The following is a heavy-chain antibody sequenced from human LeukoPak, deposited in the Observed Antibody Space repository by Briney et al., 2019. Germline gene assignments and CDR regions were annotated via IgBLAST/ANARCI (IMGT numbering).Heavy chain of an antibody. CDR2: ISSSSSYI. V-gene: IGHV3-21*04. CDR1: GFTFSSYS. Sequence: GGSLRLSCAASGFTFSSYSMNWVRQAPGKGLEWVSSISSSSSYIYYADSVKGRFTISRDNAKNSLYLQMNSLRAEDTAVYYCAKDVSYYDFWSGYQPFYYYYYMDVWGKGTTVTASS. CDR3: AKDVSYYDFWSGYQPFYYYYYMDV. D-gene: IGHD3-3*01. J-gene: IGHJ6*03.